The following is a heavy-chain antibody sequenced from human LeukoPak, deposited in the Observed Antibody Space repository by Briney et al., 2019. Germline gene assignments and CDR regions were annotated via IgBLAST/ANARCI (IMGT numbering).Heavy chain of an antibody. D-gene: IGHD3-10*01. CDR1: GYTFTSYA. J-gene: IGHJ6*02. CDR2: INAGNGNT. V-gene: IGHV1-3*01. Sequence: ASVKVSCKASGYTFTSYAMHWVRQAPGQRLEWMGWINAGNGNTKYSQKFQGRVTITRDTSASTAYMELSSLRSEDTAVYYCASLSPAVLLWFGEFPSDYYYYGMDVWGQGTTVTVSS. CDR3: ASLSPAVLLWFGEFPSDYYYYGMDV.